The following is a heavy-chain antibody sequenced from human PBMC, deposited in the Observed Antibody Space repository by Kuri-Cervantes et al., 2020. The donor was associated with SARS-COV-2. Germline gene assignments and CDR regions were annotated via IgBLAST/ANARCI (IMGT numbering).Heavy chain of an antibody. V-gene: IGHV4-34*01. Sequence: ESLKISCAASGFTFSNAWMSWVRQSPGKRLEWIGEVNHNGGANYNPSLRSRVTISVDPSKAQFSLNLISVTAADTAVYYCARLGGYRSGYNWFDPWGQGTLVTVSS. CDR2: VNHNGGA. D-gene: IGHD5-18*01. J-gene: IGHJ5*02. CDR3: ARLGGYRSGYNWFDP. CDR1: GFTFSNAW.